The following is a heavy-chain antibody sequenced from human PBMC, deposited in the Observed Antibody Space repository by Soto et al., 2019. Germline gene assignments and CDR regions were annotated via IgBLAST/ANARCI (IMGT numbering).Heavy chain of an antibody. V-gene: IGHV4-39*01. J-gene: IGHJ6*02. CDR3: ASRGSSYYYGMDV. CDR2: IYYSGST. Sequence: SETLSLTCTVSGGSISSSSYYWGWIRQPPGKGLEWIGSIYYSGSTYYNPSLKSRVTISVDTSKNQFSLKLSPVTAADTAVYYCASRGSSYYYGMDVWGQGTTVTVSS. CDR1: GGSISSSSYY. D-gene: IGHD6-13*01.